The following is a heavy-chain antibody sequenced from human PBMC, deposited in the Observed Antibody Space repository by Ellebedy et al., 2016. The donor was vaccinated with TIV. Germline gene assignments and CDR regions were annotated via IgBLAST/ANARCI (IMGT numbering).Heavy chain of an antibody. V-gene: IGHV1-46*04. D-gene: IGHD1-26*01. CDR3: ARSVGATVTFDY. J-gene: IGHJ4*02. CDR2: INPSGGST. Sequence: AASVKVSCKASGYTFTSYYMHWVRQAPGQGLEWMGIINPSGGSTSYAQKLKGRVTMTRDTSTSTVYMELSSLRSEDTAVYYCARSVGATVTFDYWGQGTLVTVSS. CDR1: GYTFTSYY.